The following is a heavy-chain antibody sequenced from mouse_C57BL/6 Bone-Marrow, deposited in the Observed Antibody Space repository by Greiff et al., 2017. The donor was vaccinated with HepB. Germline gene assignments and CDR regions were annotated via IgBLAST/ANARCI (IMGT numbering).Heavy chain of an antibody. V-gene: IGHV1-9*01. CDR2: ILPGSGST. J-gene: IGHJ2*01. CDR1: GYTFTGYW. Sequence: VQLQQSGAELMKPGASVKLSCKATGYTFTGYWIEWVKQRPGHGLEWIGEILPGSGSTNYNEKFKGKATFTADTSSNTAYMQLSSLTTEDSAFYYCARESLHYGSSYCDYWGQGTTLTVSA. CDR3: ARESLHYGSSYCDY. D-gene: IGHD1-1*01.